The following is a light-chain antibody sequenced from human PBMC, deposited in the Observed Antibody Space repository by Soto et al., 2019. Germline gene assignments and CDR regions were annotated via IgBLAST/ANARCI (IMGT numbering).Light chain of an antibody. CDR1: QGIAKD. CDR3: LQNYYSFRT. J-gene: IGKJ1*01. V-gene: IGKV1-6*01. Sequence: AIQLTQSPSSLSASVGDRVTITYRASQGIAKDLGWYQQKPGKAPRLLIFGASFLQSGVPSRFSGSGSGTDFTLTINGLQPEDFATYYCLQNYYSFRTFGQGTKVEIK. CDR2: GAS.